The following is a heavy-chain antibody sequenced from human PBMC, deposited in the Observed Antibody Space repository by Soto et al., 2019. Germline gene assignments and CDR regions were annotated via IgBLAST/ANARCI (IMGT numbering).Heavy chain of an antibody. V-gene: IGHV4-31*03. D-gene: IGHD3-10*01. CDR2: IYYSGST. CDR1: GGSISSGGYY. CDR3: ARADYGSGSYYIWGTMPDYMDV. Sequence: PSETLSLTCTVSGGSISSGGYYWSWIRQHPGKGLEWIGYIYYSGSTYYNPSLKSRVTISVDTSKNQFSLKLSSVTAADTAVYYCARADYGSGSYYIWGTMPDYMDVWGKGTTVTVSS. J-gene: IGHJ6*03.